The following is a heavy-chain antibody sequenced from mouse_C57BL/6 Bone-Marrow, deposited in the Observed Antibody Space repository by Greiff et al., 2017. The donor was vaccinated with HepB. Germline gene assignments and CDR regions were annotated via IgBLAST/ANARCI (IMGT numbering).Heavy chain of an antibody. CDR1: GYTFTSYG. CDR3: AREMLGRAMDY. J-gene: IGHJ4*01. Sequence: QVQLQQSGAELARPGASVKLSFKASGYTFTSYGISWVKQRTGQGLEWIGEIYPRSGNTYYNEKFKGKATLTADKSSSTAYMELRSLTSEDSAVYFCAREMLGRAMDYWGQGTSVTVSS. D-gene: IGHD4-1*01. CDR2: IYPRSGNT. V-gene: IGHV1-81*01.